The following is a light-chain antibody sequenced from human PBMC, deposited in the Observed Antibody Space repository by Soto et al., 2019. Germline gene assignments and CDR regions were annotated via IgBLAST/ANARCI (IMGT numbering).Light chain of an antibody. J-gene: IGKJ4*01. V-gene: IGKV3-11*01. CDR2: DVS. Sequence: EFVLTQSQATLSLSPGERATLSCRASQSVSSYLAWYQQKPGQAPRLLIYDVSNRATGIPARFSGSGSGTDFTLTISSLEPEDFAVYYCQQRGTFGGGTKVDIK. CDR1: QSVSSY. CDR3: QQRGT.